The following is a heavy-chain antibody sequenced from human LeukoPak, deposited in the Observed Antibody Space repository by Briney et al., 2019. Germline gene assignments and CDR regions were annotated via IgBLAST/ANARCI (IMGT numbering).Heavy chain of an antibody. J-gene: IGHJ4*02. D-gene: IGHD5-12*01. CDR3: ARDLLDSGYGGY. CDR2: ISYI. V-gene: IGHV3-21*01. CDR1: GFTFSSYS. Sequence: GGSLRLPCAASGFTFSSYSMNWVRQAPGKGVEWVSFISYIYYADSVKGRFTISRDNAKNSLYLQMNSLRAEDTAVYYCARDLLDSGYGGYWGQGTLVTVSS.